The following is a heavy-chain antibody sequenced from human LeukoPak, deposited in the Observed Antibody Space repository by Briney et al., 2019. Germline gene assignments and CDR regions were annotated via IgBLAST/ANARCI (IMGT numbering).Heavy chain of an antibody. Sequence: GSLRLSCAASGFTFSSYSMSWVRQAPGKGLEWVSSISSSSSYIYYADSVKGRFTISRDNAKNSLYLQMNSLRAEDTAVYYCAKGYGWEASYYYYYMDVWGKGTTVTISS. CDR2: ISSSSSYI. D-gene: IGHD1-26*01. J-gene: IGHJ6*03. CDR1: GFTFSSYS. CDR3: AKGYGWEASYYYYYMDV. V-gene: IGHV3-21*01.